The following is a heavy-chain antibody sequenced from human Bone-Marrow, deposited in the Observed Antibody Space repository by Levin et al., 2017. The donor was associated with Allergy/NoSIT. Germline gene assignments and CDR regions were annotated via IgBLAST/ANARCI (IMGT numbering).Heavy chain of an antibody. V-gene: IGHV1-69*13. J-gene: IGHJ4*02. Sequence: SVKVSCKASGGTFSTYGINWVRQAPGQGLEWMGGIIPIFATPNYARKLQGRVTISADESTSTAYMELSSLNSEDTAVYYCARDGGSDGYNFYFDYWGQGTLVTVSS. D-gene: IGHD5-24*01. CDR1: GGTFSTYG. CDR3: ARDGGSDGYNFYFDY. CDR2: IIPIFATP.